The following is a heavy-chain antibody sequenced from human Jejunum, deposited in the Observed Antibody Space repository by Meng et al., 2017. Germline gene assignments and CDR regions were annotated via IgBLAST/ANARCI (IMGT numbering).Heavy chain of an antibody. V-gene: IGHV4-4*02. J-gene: IGHJ2*01. CDR2: VYHSGST. Sequence: QGRQKELRPLVVKLSETLPLTCAVFGGSIEMNNWWTWIRQPPGQGLEWIGEVYHSGSTHYNPSLQSRVTISIDNSKNRVSLSLKSVTAADTAISSCARADYVRYFDLWGRGTLVTVFS. CDR1: GGSIEMNNW. D-gene: IGHD3-10*02. CDR3: ARADYVRYFDL.